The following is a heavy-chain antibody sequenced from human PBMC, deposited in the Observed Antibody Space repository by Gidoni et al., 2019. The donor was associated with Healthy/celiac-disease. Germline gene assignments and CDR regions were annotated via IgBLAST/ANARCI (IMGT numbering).Heavy chain of an antibody. Sequence: EVQLVESGGGLVQPGGSLRLACAASGFTFSSYSMNWVRQAPGKGLEGVSYISSSSSTIYYADSVKGRFTISRDNAKNSLYLQMNSLRAEDTAVYYCARVPCGGGDCSSMDWYFDLWGRGTLVTVSS. D-gene: IGHD2-21*01. J-gene: IGHJ2*01. CDR3: ARVPCGGGDCSSMDWYFDL. V-gene: IGHV3-48*01. CDR1: GFTFSSYS. CDR2: ISSSSSTI.